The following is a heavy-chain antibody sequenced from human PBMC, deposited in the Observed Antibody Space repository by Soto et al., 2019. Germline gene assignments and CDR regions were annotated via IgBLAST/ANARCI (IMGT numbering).Heavy chain of an antibody. Sequence: ASVKVSCTASGYTFTSYAMNWVRQAPGQRLEWMGWINAGNGNTKYSQKFQGRVTITRDTSASTAYMELSSLRSEDTAVYYCARAVGGPTSNLDYWGQGTLVTVSS. CDR3: ARAVGGPTSNLDY. CDR1: GYTFTSYA. D-gene: IGHD3-16*01. V-gene: IGHV1-3*01. J-gene: IGHJ4*02. CDR2: INAGNGNT.